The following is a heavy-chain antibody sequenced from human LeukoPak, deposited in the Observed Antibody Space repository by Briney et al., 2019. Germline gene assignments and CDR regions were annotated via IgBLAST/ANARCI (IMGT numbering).Heavy chain of an antibody. J-gene: IGHJ3*02. CDR1: GFTFSSYE. V-gene: IGHV3-48*03. CDR3: AREPPTKTYYYDSSGYQDAFDI. D-gene: IGHD3-22*01. CDR2: ISSSGSTI. Sequence: GGSLRLSCAASGFTFSSYEMNWVCQAPGKGLEWVSYISSSGSTIYYADSVKGRFTISRDNAKNSLYLQMNSLRAEGTAVYYCAREPPTKTYYYDSSGYQDAFDIWGQGTMVTVSS.